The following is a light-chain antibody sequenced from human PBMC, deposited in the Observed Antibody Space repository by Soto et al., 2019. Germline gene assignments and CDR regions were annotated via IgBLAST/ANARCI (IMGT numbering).Light chain of an antibody. CDR1: QSVNSN. CDR3: QQYNNWPRT. Sequence: EIVMTPSPATLSLSPGERATLSCMASQSVNSNLAWYQQKAGQAPRLLIYGTSTRATGIPARFSGSGSGTDFTLTISSLQFEDFAVYYCQQYNNWPRTFGQGTKVDIK. CDR2: GTS. V-gene: IGKV3-15*01. J-gene: IGKJ1*01.